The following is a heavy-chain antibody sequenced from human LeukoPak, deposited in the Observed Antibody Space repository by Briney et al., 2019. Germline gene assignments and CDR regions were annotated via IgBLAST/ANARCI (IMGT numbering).Heavy chain of an antibody. Sequence: GGSLRLSCAASGFTFSDYAMHWVRQAPGRGLEWVAVISKDGSDKYYPGSVRGRFTISRDNSKNTIYLQMDSLRAEDTAIYYCARDYWWNYDYWGQGTLVTVSS. CDR1: GFTFSDYA. J-gene: IGHJ4*02. V-gene: IGHV3-30-3*01. CDR3: ARDYWWNYDY. D-gene: IGHD1-7*01. CDR2: ISKDGSDK.